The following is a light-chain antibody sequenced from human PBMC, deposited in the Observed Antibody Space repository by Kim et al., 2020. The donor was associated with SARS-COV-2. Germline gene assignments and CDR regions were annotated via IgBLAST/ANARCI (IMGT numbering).Light chain of an antibody. V-gene: IGLV2-14*03. CDR1: SRDVGGYNS. CDR2: DVS. Sequence: QSITISCTGTSRDVGGYNSVSWYQQHPGKAPKLMIYDVSNRPSGVSNRFSGSKSGNTASLTISGLQAEDEADYYCSSYTSSSTPGVFGGGTQLTVL. CDR3: SSYTSSSTPGV. J-gene: IGLJ2*01.